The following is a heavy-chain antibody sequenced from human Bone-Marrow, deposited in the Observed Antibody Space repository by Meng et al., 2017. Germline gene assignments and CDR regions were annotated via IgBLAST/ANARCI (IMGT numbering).Heavy chain of an antibody. D-gene: IGHD3-22*01. Sequence: ASVKVSCKASGYTLTSYGISWVRQAPGQGLEWMGWISAYNGNTNYAQKLQGRVTMTTDTSTSTAYMELRSLRSDDTAVYYCARDVPRRWYYDSSGYPEQIFDYWGQGTLVTVSS. J-gene: IGHJ4*02. CDR3: ARDVPRRWYYDSSGYPEQIFDY. CDR1: GYTLTSYG. CDR2: ISAYNGNT. V-gene: IGHV1-18*01.